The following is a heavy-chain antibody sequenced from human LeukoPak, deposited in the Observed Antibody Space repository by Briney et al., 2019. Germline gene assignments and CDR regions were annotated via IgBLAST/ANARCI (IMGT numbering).Heavy chain of an antibody. J-gene: IGHJ4*02. V-gene: IGHV3-7*01. D-gene: IGHD2/OR15-2a*01. CDR1: GFTFTNYW. Sequence: GGSLRLSCAASGFTFTNYWMSWVRQAPGKGLELVANIKQDRSEKYYVDSVKGRFTISRDNAKNSLYLQMNSLRAEDTAVYYCARDHFSEHDYWGQGTLVTVSS. CDR3: ARDHFSEHDY. CDR2: IKQDRSEK.